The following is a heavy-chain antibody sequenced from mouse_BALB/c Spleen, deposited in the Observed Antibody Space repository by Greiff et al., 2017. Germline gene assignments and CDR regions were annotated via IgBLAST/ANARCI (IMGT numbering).Heavy chain of an antibody. V-gene: IGHV1-63*02. CDR3: ARREYDGNYWYFDV. D-gene: IGHD2-3*01. Sequence: VKLMESGAELVRPGTSVKMSCKAAGYTFTNYWIGWVKQRPGHGLEWIGDIYPGGGYTNYNEKFKGKATLTADTSSSTAYMQLSSLTSEDSAIYYCARREYDGNYWYFDVWGAGTTVTVSS. CDR2: IYPGGGYT. CDR1: GYTFTNYW. J-gene: IGHJ1*01.